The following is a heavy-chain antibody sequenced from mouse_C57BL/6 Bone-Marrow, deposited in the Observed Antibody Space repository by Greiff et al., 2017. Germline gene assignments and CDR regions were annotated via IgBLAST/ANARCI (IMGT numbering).Heavy chain of an antibody. D-gene: IGHD2-5*01. CDR1: GYTFTDYE. Sequence: VQLVESGAELVRPGASVTLSCKASGYTFTDYEMHWVKQTPVHGLEWIGAIDPETGGTAYNQKFTGKAILTADKSSSTAYMELRSLTSEDSAVYYCTRGGYSNYGDYWGQGTTLTVSS. J-gene: IGHJ2*01. V-gene: IGHV1-15*01. CDR3: TRGGYSNYGDY. CDR2: IDPETGGT.